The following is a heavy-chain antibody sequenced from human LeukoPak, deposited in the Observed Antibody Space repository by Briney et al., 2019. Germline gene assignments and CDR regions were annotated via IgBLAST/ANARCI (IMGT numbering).Heavy chain of an antibody. Sequence: SETLSLTCAVYGGSFSGYYWSWIRQPPGKGLEWIGEINHSGSTNYNPSLKSRVTISVDTSKNQFSLKLSSVTAADTAVYYCARLAAAVDYWGQGTLVTVPP. J-gene: IGHJ4*02. CDR2: INHSGST. V-gene: IGHV4-34*01. CDR1: GGSFSGYY. CDR3: ARLAAAVDY. D-gene: IGHD6-13*01.